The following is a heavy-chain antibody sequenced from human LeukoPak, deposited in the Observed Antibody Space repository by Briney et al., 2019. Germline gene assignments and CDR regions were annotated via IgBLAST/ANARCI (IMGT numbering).Heavy chain of an antibody. CDR3: ARGVIAVAGKTDLQNWFDP. V-gene: IGHV4-30-2*01. Sequence: PSQTLSLTCAVSGGSISSGGYSWSWIRQPPGKGLEWIGYIYHSGSTYYNPSLKSRVTISVDRSKNQFSLKLSSVTAADTAVYYCARGVIAVAGKTDLQNWFDPWGQGTLVTVSS. CDR1: GGSISSGGYS. CDR2: IYHSGST. J-gene: IGHJ5*02. D-gene: IGHD6-19*01.